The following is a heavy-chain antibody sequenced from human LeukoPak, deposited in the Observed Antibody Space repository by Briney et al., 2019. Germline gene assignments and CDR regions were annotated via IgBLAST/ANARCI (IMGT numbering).Heavy chain of an antibody. Sequence: KPSETLSLTCAVSGGSINSHYWGWIRQPPGKGLQWIGDIYYTGKNNYNPSLKSRVTISLDTSKDHLSLNLTSVLAADKAIYYCVRRDTGWNYFDYWGQGILVTVSS. D-gene: IGHD6-19*01. CDR1: GGSINSHY. CDR2: IYYTGKN. CDR3: VRRDTGWNYFDY. J-gene: IGHJ4*02. V-gene: IGHV4-59*08.